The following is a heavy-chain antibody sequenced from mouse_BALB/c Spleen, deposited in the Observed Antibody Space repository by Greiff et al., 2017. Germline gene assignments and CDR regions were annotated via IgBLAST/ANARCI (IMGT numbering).Heavy chain of an antibody. V-gene: IGHV3-2*02. CDR3: ARDGSSFAY. CDR1: GYSITSGYY. CDR2: ISYSGST. D-gene: IGHD1-2*01. J-gene: IGHJ3*01. Sequence: EVQLQESGPGLVKPSQSLSLTCSVTGYSITSGYYWNWIRQFPGNKLEWMGYISYSGSTSYNPSLKSRISITRDTSKNQFFLQLNSVTTEDTATYYCARDGSSFAYWGQGTLVTVSA.